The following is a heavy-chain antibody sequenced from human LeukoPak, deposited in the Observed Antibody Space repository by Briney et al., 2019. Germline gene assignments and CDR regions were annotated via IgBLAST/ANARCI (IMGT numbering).Heavy chain of an antibody. CDR3: ARPDILTGYYFDF. V-gene: IGHV4-34*01. Sequence: SEPLSLPCAVYGGSFIGYYWSWIRQPPGKGLEWIGEINHSGSTNYNPSLKSRVTISVDTSKNQFSLKRSSVTAADTAVYYCARPDILTGYYFDFWGQGTLVTVSS. D-gene: IGHD3-9*01. J-gene: IGHJ4*02. CDR2: INHSGST. CDR1: GGSFIGYY.